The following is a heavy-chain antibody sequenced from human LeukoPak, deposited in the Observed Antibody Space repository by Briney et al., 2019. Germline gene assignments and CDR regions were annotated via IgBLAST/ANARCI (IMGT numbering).Heavy chain of an antibody. D-gene: IGHD5-12*01. V-gene: IGHV4-39*01. CDR1: GGSISSSSYY. CDR3: ARRPLYEYAWYFDY. J-gene: IGHJ4*02. CDR2: IYYSGST. Sequence: SESLSLTCTVSGGSISSSSYYWGWIRQPPGKGLEWIGSIYYSGSTYYNPSLKSRVTISVDTSKNQFSLKLSSVTAADTAVYYCARRPLYEYAWYFDYWGGGTLVTVSS.